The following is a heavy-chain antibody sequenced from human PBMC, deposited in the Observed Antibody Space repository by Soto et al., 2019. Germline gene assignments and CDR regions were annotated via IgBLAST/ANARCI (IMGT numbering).Heavy chain of an antibody. CDR2: INPSGGRT. CDR3: ARDSNRAASGTGWFDP. V-gene: IGHV1-46*04. Sequence: QVQLLQSGAEVKKPGASVNISCKASGYTFRTYFLHWVRQAPGQGLEWVGVINPSGGRTNYAQKLQGRVIMTSETSTGTVYMELSSLRFDDTAVYYCARDSNRAASGTGWFDPWGQGSPVTVSS. D-gene: IGHD6-13*01. J-gene: IGHJ5*02. CDR1: GYTFRTYF.